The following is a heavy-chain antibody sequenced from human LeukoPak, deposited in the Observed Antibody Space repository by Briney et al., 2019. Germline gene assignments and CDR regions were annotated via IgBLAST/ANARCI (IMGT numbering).Heavy chain of an antibody. D-gene: IGHD6-6*01. CDR3: ARLVRGGYGMDV. CDR1: GGSISGGGYF. V-gene: IGHV4-31*03. CDR2: IFNSGGT. Sequence: SETLSLTCTVSGGSISGGGYFWNWIRQHPGKGLEWIGYIFNSGGTFYSPSLKSRVTISLDTSKNQIFLMLSSVTAADTAVYYCARLVRGGYGMDVWGQGTTVTVSS. J-gene: IGHJ6*02.